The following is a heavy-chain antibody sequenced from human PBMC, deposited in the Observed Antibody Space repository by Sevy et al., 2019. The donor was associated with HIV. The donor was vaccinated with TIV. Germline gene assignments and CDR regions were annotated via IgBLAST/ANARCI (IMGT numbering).Heavy chain of an antibody. CDR1: GYTFTSYG. CDR3: ARDSAHLRFFEWLDYYYYGMDV. D-gene: IGHD3-3*01. V-gene: IGHV1-18*01. CDR2: ISAYNGNT. J-gene: IGHJ6*02. Sequence: ASVKVSCKASGYTFTSYGISWVRQAPGQGLEWMGWISAYNGNTNYAQKLQGRVTMTTDTSTSTAYMELRSLRSDATAVYYCARDSAHLRFFEWLDYYYYGMDVWGQGTTVTVSS.